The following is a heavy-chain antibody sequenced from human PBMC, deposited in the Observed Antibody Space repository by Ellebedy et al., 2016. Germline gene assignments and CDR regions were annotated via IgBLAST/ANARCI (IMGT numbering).Heavy chain of an antibody. CDR2: IYYSGRT. V-gene: IGHV4-39*07. CDR3: ARGNNHAFDM. J-gene: IGHJ3*02. Sequence: WVRQAPGKGLEWIGSIYYSGRTYHNSSLKSRVTMSIEKSKNQFSLKLSSATAADTAVYYCARGNNHAFDMWGQGTMVTVSS.